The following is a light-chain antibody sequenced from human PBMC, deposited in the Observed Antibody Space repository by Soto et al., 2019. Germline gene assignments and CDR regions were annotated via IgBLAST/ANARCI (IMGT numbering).Light chain of an antibody. CDR2: AAS. CDR1: RGVSSGY. Sequence: VLTQSAGTLSLSPGERATRSCRASRGVSSGYLAWYQQKPGQAPSPLIYAASNRATGIPSTFTGSGFGTDFTLTISSLEPADFAVHSCQHHDISSWTFGQGTKADIK. CDR3: QHHDISSWT. V-gene: IGKV3-20*01. J-gene: IGKJ1*01.